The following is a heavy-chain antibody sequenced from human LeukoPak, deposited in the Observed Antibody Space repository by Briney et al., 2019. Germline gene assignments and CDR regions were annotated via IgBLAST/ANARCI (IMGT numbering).Heavy chain of an antibody. CDR3: ARGLDSSGYYSGYFDY. V-gene: IGHV3-21*01. J-gene: IGHJ4*02. Sequence: GGSLRLSCAASGFTFSSYSMNWVRQAPGKGLEWVSSISSSSSYIYYADSVKGRFTISRDNAKNSLYLQMNSLRAEDTAVYYCARGLDSSGYYSGYFDYWGQGTLVTVSS. D-gene: IGHD3-22*01. CDR2: ISSSSSYI. CDR1: GFTFSSYS.